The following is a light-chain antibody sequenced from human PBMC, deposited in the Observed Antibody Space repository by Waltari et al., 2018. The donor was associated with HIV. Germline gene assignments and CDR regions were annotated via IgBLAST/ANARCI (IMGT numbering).Light chain of an antibody. V-gene: IGKV1-33*01. CDR2: DAS. Sequence: SASVGDRVTITCQASQDISNYLNWYQQKSGKAPKLLIYDASNLQTGVPSRFSGRRSGTDFTFTISSLQPEDIATYYCQHYDNLPPWTFGQGTKVEIK. J-gene: IGKJ1*01. CDR3: QHYDNLPPWT. CDR1: QDISNY.